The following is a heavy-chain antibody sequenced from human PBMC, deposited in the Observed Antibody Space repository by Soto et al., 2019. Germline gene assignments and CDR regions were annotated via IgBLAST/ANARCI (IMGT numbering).Heavy chain of an antibody. J-gene: IGHJ4*02. CDR3: ARGVTIFGVVTWTLDY. CDR2: IYYSGST. CDR1: GGSISCGDYY. D-gene: IGHD3-3*01. Sequence: LSLPCTVSGGSISCGDYYWSWIRQPPGKGLEWIGYIYYSGSTYYNPSLKSRVTISVDTSKNQFSLKLSSVTAADTAVYYCARGVTIFGVVTWTLDYWGQGTLVTVSS. V-gene: IGHV4-30-4*01.